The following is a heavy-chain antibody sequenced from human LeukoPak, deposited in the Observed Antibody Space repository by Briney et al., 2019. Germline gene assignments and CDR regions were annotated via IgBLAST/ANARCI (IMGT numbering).Heavy chain of an antibody. V-gene: IGHV7-4-1*02. CDR2: INTNTGNP. J-gene: IGHJ3*02. CDR1: GYTFTSYA. CDR3: ASLAWGPTVPNRAFDI. Sequence: ASVKVSCKASGYTFTSYAMNWERQAPGQGLEWMGWINTNTGNPTYAQGFTGRFVFSLDTSVSTAYLQISSLKAEDTAVYYCASLAWGPTVPNRAFDIWGQGTMVTVSS. D-gene: IGHD4-17*01.